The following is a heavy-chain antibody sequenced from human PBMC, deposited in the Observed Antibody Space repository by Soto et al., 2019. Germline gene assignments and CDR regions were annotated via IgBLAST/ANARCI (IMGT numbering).Heavy chain of an antibody. Sequence: VQLVESGGGLVKPGGSLRLSCAASGFTFSSYSMNWVRQAPGKGLEWVSSISSSSSYIYYADSVKGRFTISRDNAKNSLYLQMNSLRAEDTAVYYCARDRDSSSPYWYFDLWGRGTLVTVSS. D-gene: IGHD6-6*01. CDR3: ARDRDSSSPYWYFDL. CDR1: GFTFSSYS. CDR2: ISSSSSYI. V-gene: IGHV3-21*01. J-gene: IGHJ2*01.